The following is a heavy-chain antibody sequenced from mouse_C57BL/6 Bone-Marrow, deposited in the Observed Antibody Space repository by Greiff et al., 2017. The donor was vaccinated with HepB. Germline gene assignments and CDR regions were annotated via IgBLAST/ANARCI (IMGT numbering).Heavy chain of an antibody. CDR1: GFTFSSYA. CDR2: ISSGGDYI. Sequence: EVKVIESGGGLVKPGGSLKLSCAASGFTFSSYAMSWVRQTPEKRLEWVAYISSGGDYIYYADTVKGRFTISRDNARNTLYLQMSSLKSEDTAMYYCTRRGYSNYEAMDYWGQGTSVTVSS. CDR3: TRRGYSNYEAMDY. J-gene: IGHJ4*01. D-gene: IGHD2-5*01. V-gene: IGHV5-9-1*02.